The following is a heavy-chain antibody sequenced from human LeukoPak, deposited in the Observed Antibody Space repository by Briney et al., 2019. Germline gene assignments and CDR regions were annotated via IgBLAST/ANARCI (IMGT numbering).Heavy chain of an antibody. CDR3: ARLSTVTTSFDY. V-gene: IGHV4-61*09. Sequence: SQTLSLTCTVSGGSISSDSYFWSWIRQPAGKELEWIGHIFSSGGSNYNPSLKSRVTMSVDTSKNQFSLKLSSVTAADTAVYYCARLSTVTTSFDYWGQGTLVTVSS. CDR1: GGSISSDSYF. D-gene: IGHD4-17*01. CDR2: IFSSGGS. J-gene: IGHJ4*02.